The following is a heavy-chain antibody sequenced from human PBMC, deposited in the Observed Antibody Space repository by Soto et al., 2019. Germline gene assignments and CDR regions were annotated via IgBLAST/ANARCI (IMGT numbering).Heavy chain of an antibody. V-gene: IGHV4-38-2*01. D-gene: IGHD3-10*01. Sequence: PSETLSLTCAVSGYSISSGYYWGWIRQPPGKGLEWIGSIYHSGSTYYNPSLKSRVTISVDTSKNQFSLKLSSVTAADTAVYYCARAGDYWGQGTLVTVYS. CDR1: GYSISSGYY. CDR2: IYHSGST. J-gene: IGHJ4*02. CDR3: ARAGDY.